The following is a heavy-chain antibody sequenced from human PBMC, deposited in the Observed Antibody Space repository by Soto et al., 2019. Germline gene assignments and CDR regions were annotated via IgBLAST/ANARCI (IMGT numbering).Heavy chain of an antibody. D-gene: IGHD2-8*01. V-gene: IGHV3-30*09. CDR1: GFTFTSFA. J-gene: IGHJ4*02. CDR3: ARRLTKTVSALGY. CDR2: ISENGVNK. Sequence: GGSRRLPXSPSGFTFTSFAIHWVRQAPGKGLEWVAVISENGVNKYSAESVRGRFVISRDNSKNTVELEMNSLRPEDTAIYFCARRLTKTVSALGYWGQGTLVTVSS.